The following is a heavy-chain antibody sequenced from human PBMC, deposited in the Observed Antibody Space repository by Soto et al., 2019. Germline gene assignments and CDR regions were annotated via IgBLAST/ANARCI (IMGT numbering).Heavy chain of an antibody. D-gene: IGHD3-10*01. CDR2: IIPIFGTA. Sequence: GASVKVSCKASGGTFSSYAISWVRQAPGQGLEWMGGIIPIFGTANYAQKFQGRVTITADESTSTAYMELSSLRSEDTAVYYCARVDYYGSGSYYIGYYGMDVWGQGTTVTVSS. J-gene: IGHJ6*02. V-gene: IGHV1-69*13. CDR1: GGTFSSYA. CDR3: ARVDYYGSGSYYIGYYGMDV.